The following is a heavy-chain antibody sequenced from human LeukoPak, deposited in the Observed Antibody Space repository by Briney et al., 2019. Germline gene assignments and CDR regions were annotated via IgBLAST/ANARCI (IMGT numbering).Heavy chain of an antibody. CDR3: AKDQEFVQIQLWSTFFDY. V-gene: IGHV3-23*01. Sequence: QPGGSLRLSCAASGFTFSSYAMSWVRQAPGKGLEWVSAISGSGGSTYYADSVKGRFTISRDNSKNTLYLQMNSLRAEDTAVYYCAKDQEFVQIQLWSTFFDYWGQGTLVTVSS. CDR2: ISGSGGST. D-gene: IGHD5-18*01. J-gene: IGHJ4*02. CDR1: GFTFSSYA.